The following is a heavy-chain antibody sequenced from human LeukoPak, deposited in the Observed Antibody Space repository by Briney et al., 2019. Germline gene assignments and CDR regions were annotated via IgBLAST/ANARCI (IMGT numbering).Heavy chain of an antibody. CDR3: ARAPDYYDSSGYWYYFDY. D-gene: IGHD3-22*01. Sequence: SVKVFCKASGGTFSSYAISWVRQAPGQGLEWMGRIIPIFGIANYAQKFQGRVTITADKSTSTAYMELSSLRSEDTAVYYCARAPDYYDSSGYWYYFDYWGQGTLVTVSS. J-gene: IGHJ4*02. CDR1: GGTFSSYA. CDR2: IIPIFGIA. V-gene: IGHV1-69*04.